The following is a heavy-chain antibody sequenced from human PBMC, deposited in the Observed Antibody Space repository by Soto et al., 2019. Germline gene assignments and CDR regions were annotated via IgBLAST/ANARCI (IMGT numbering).Heavy chain of an antibody. Sequence: SLTLSLPCAISGDSVSSNSAAWNWIRQSPSRGLEWLGRTYYRSKWYNDYAVSVKSRITINPDTSKNQFSLQLNSVTAEDTAVYHCARELQYYDSSGYSFPYVFDLWGQGTLVTVS. CDR3: ARELQYYDSSGYSFPYVFDL. D-gene: IGHD3-22*01. CDR1: GDSVSSNSAA. CDR2: TYYRSKWYN. V-gene: IGHV6-1*01. J-gene: IGHJ3*01.